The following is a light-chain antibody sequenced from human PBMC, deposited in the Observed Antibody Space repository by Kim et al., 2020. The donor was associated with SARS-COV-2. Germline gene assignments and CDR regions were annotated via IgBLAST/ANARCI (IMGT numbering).Light chain of an antibody. J-gene: IGKJ3*01. CDR3: QQYSRWPVT. Sequence: EIVMTQSPATLSVSPGDRVTLSCRASQSVRTNLAWYQQKPGQAPRLLIDGASTRATGIPARFSGGGSGTEFTLTISSLQSEDFAVYYCQQYSRWPVTFGPGTKVDIK. CDR2: GAS. V-gene: IGKV3-15*01. CDR1: QSVRTN.